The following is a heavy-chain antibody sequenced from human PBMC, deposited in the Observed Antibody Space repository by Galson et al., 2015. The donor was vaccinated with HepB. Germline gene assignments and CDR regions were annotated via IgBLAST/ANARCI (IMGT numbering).Heavy chain of an antibody. CDR1: GYTFTSYY. J-gene: IGHJ6*02. D-gene: IGHD5-18*01. Sequence: SVKVSCKASGYTFTSYYMHWVRQAPGQGLEWMGIINPSGGSTSYAQKFQGRVTMTRDTSTSTVYMELSSLRSEDTAVYYCARDDTQGGYSYGYGMDVWGQGTTVTVSS. V-gene: IGHV1-46*03. CDR3: ARDDTQGGYSYGYGMDV. CDR2: INPSGGST.